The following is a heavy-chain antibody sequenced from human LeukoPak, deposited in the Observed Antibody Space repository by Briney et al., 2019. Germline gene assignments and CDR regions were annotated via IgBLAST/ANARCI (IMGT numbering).Heavy chain of an antibody. CDR3: ARDGVLWFGELLRNAFDI. V-gene: IGHV1-18*01. Sequence: ASVKVSCKASGYTFTSYGISWVRQAPGQGLEWMGWISAYNGNTNYAQKLQGRVTMTRDMSTSTVYMELSSLRSEDTAVYYCARDGVLWFGELLRNAFDIWGQGTMVTVSS. CDR2: ISAYNGNT. CDR1: GYTFTSYG. J-gene: IGHJ3*02. D-gene: IGHD3-10*01.